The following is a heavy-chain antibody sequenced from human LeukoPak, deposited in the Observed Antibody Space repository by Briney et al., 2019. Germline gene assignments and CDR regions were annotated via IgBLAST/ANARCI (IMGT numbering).Heavy chain of an antibody. CDR3: AREGLGQVFLSFGESSQPITS. CDR1: GFTFSSYE. D-gene: IGHD3-10*01. CDR2: ITSSGSTM. Sequence: GGSLRLSCTASGFTFSSYEMNWVRQAPGKGLEWVSYITSSGSTMYYADSVKGRFTVSRDNAKNSLYLQMNSLSAEDTAVYYFAREGLGQVFLSFGESSQPITSWGQGTLVTVSS. V-gene: IGHV3-48*03. J-gene: IGHJ4*02.